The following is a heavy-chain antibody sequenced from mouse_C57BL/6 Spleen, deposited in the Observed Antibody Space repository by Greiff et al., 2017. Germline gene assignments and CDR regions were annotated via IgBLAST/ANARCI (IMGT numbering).Heavy chain of an antibody. CDR1: GYAFTNYL. Sequence: QVQLQQSGAELVRPGTSVKVSCKASGYAFTNYLIEWVKQRPGQGLEWIGVINPGSGGTNYNEKFKGKATLTADKSSSTAYMQLSSLTSEDSAVYFCARSHYYGSSRPYAMDYGGQGTSVTVSS. J-gene: IGHJ4*01. V-gene: IGHV1-54*01. D-gene: IGHD1-1*01. CDR2: INPGSGGT. CDR3: ARSHYYGSSRPYAMDY.